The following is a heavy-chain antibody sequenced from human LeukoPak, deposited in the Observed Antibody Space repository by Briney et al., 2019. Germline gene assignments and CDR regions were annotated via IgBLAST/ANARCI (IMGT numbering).Heavy chain of an antibody. V-gene: IGHV3-30*14. J-gene: IGHJ4*02. D-gene: IGHD5-18*01. CDR1: GFTFSSYA. Sequence: GGSLRLSCAASGFTFSSYAMHWVRQAPGKGLEWVAVISYDGSNKYYADSVKGRFTISRDNSKNTLNLQMNSLRPEDTAIYYCASEQKNTYGPLGYWGQGTLVTVSS. CDR2: ISYDGSNK. CDR3: ASEQKNTYGPLGY.